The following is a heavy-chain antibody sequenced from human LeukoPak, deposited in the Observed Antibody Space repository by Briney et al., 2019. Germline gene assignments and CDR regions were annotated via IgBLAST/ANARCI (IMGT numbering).Heavy chain of an antibody. CDR1: GGSISSYS. Sequence: SETLSLTCTVSGGSISSYSWSWIRQPPGKGLEWIGYIYHSGSTYYNPSLKSRVTISVDRSKNQFSLKLSSVTAADTAVYYCARGGGDSYGEFDYWGQGTLVTVSS. CDR3: ARGGGDSYGEFDY. V-gene: IGHV4-30-2*01. CDR2: IYHSGST. J-gene: IGHJ4*02. D-gene: IGHD5-18*01.